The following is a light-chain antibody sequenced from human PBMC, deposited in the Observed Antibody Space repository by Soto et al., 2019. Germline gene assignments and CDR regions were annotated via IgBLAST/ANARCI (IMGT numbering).Light chain of an antibody. CDR1: SSNIGRNT. Sequence: QSVLTQPPSASGTPGQRVTISCSGSSSNIGRNTVNWYQQLPGTAPKLLIYSNDQRPSGVPDRFSGSKSGTSASLAISGLQSEDEADYHCAAWDDSLNGPVFGGGTKLTVL. V-gene: IGLV1-44*01. CDR2: SND. J-gene: IGLJ3*02. CDR3: AAWDDSLNGPV.